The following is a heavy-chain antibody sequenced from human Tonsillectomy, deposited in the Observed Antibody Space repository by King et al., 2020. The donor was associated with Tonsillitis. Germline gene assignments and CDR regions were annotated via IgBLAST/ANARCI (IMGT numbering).Heavy chain of an antibody. J-gene: IGHJ4*02. CDR2: ITLNSDSM. CDR3: AKDKGSGSYSYFDY. D-gene: IGHD3-10*01. CDR1: GFRFDEYA. Sequence: QLVQSGGGLVQPGRSLRLSCAASGFRFDEYAMHWVRHAPGKGLEWVSGITLNSDSMGYADSVKGRFTISRDNAKNSLYLQMNSLRAEDTAFYYCAKDKGSGSYSYFDYWGQGTLVTVSS. V-gene: IGHV3-9*01.